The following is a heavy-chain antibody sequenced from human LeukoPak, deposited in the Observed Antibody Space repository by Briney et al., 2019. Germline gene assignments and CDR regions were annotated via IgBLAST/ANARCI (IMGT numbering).Heavy chain of an antibody. CDR2: IKQDGSEK. J-gene: IGHJ4*02. D-gene: IGHD3-3*01. V-gene: IGHV3-7*01. CDR1: GFTFSNYW. CDR3: ATEGGCSIGGGYFDY. Sequence: GGSLRLSCAASGFTFSNYWMSWVRQAPGKGLEWVANIKQDGSEKYYVDSVKGRFTISRDNAKNSLYLQMNSLRAEDTSVYYCATEGGCSIGGGYFDYWGQGTLVTVSS.